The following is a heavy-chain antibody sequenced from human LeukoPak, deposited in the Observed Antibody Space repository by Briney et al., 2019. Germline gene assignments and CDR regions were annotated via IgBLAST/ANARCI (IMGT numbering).Heavy chain of an antibody. J-gene: IGHJ5*02. CDR2: ISSSSSYI. CDR3: ARDSSGT. CDR1: GFTFSSYS. V-gene: IGHV3-21*01. D-gene: IGHD6-25*01. Sequence: GGTLRLSCAASGFTFSSYSMNWVRQAPGKGLEWVSSISSSSSYIYYAGSVKGRFTISRDNAKNSLYLQMNSLRAEDTAVYYCARDSSGTWGQGTLVTVSS.